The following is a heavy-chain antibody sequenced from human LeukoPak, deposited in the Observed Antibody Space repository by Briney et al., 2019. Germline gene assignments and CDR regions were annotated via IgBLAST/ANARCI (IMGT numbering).Heavy chain of an antibody. CDR1: GFTFSSYW. CDR2: IKQDGSEK. CDR3: ARDRYYYDRSGYYVNYFDY. J-gene: IGHJ4*02. V-gene: IGHV3-7*01. Sequence: GGSLRLSCAASGFTFSSYWMSWVRQAPGKGLEGVANIKQDGSEKYYVDSVKGRFTISRDNAKNSLYLQMNSLRVEDTAVYYCARDRYYYDRSGYYVNYFDYWGQGTLVTVSS. D-gene: IGHD3-22*01.